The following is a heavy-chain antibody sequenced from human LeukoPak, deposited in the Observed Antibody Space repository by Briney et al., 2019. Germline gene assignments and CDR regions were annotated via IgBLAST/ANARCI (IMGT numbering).Heavy chain of an antibody. CDR3: ARPNYDSSGYYWDAFDI. CDR2: IYYSGST. Sequence: PSETLSLTCTVSGGSISSSSYYWGWIRQPPGKGLEWIGSIYYSGSTYYNPSLKSRVTISVDTSKNQFSLKLSSVTAADTAVYYCARPNYDSSGYYWDAFDIWGQGTMVTVSS. D-gene: IGHD3-22*01. J-gene: IGHJ3*02. V-gene: IGHV4-39*07. CDR1: GGSISSSSYY.